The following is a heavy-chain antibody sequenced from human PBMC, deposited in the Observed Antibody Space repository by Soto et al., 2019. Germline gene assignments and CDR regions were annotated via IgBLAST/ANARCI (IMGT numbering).Heavy chain of an antibody. CDR2: ISYDGSNK. V-gene: IGHV3-30*18. CDR3: AKGPAIVLVPAAMNYYYGMDV. J-gene: IGHJ6*02. CDR1: GFTFSGYG. Sequence: QVQLVESGGGVVQPGRSLRLSCAASGFTFSGYGMHWVRQAQGKGLEWVAVISYDGSNKYYAASVKGRFTISRDNPKNTLYLPMTSLRAEDTAVYYCAKGPAIVLVPAAMNYYYGMDVWGQGTTVTVSS. D-gene: IGHD2-2*01.